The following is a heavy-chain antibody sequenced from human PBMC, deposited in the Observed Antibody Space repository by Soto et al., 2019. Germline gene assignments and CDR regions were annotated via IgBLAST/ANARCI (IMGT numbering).Heavy chain of an antibody. J-gene: IGHJ5*02. CDR2: ISAYNGNT. CDR1: GYTFTNYG. V-gene: IGHV1-18*01. CDR3: ARDHSFGGPFDP. D-gene: IGHD3-10*01. Sequence: QVQLVQSGAEVKKPGASVKVSCKASGYTFTNYGISWVRQAPGQGLEWMGWISAYNGNTKYAQKLQGRVTMTTATSTSTAYMELRSLRSDDTAVYFCARDHSFGGPFDPWGQGTLVTVSS.